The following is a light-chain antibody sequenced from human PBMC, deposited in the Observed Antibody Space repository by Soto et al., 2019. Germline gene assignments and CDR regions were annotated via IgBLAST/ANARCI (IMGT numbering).Light chain of an antibody. CDR2: GAS. V-gene: IGKV3-15*01. CDR1: QSVSTN. J-gene: IGKJ4*01. CDR3: EQYHKWPLT. Sequence: EIVMTQFPATLSVSPGERATLSCRASQSVSTNLAWYQQKPGQAPRLLMYGASTRATGMPGSCSGSGSGTEFILTISSLQSEDFALYYCEQYHKWPLTFGGGTKVEIK.